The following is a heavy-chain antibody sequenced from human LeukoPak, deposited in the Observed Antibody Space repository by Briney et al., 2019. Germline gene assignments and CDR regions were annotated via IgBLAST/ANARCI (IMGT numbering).Heavy chain of an antibody. CDR3: ARSAYSTYFDF. J-gene: IGHJ4*02. CDR1: GYTFTTYG. CDR2: ISAYNGDT. V-gene: IGHV1-18*01. Sequence: ASVKVSCKASGYTFTTYGITWVRQAPGQGLEWMGWISAYNGDTNYAQNLQGRVTMTTDTSTSTAYMELRSLRSHDPAVYYCARSAYSTYFDFWGRGTLVSVSS. D-gene: IGHD2-15*01.